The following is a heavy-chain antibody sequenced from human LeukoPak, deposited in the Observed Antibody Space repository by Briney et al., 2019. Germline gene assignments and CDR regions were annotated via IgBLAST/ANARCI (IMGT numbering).Heavy chain of an antibody. D-gene: IGHD1-26*01. CDR1: GGSISSYY. J-gene: IGHJ5*02. Sequence: SETLSLTCTVSGGSISSYYWSWIRQPPGKGLEGMGYISYSGSTDYNPSLKSRVTISVDTSKNQVSLKLSSVTAADTAVYYYAKHRERPGNNWLDPWGQGNLVTVSS. V-gene: IGHV4-59*08. CDR3: AKHRERPGNNWLDP. CDR2: ISYSGST.